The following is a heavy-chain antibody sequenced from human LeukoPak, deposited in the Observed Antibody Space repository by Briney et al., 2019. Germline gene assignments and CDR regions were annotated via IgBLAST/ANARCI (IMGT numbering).Heavy chain of an antibody. CDR1: GFTFSSYG. CDR2: TWYDGSSK. Sequence: GRSLRLSCAASGFTFSSYGMHWVRQAPGTGLEWVAVTWYDGSSKYYEDSVKGRFTISRDNSKNTLYLQMNSLRAEDTAVYYCAREDSRYSTGWYVVDWGQGTLVTVSS. CDR3: AREDSRYSTGWYVVD. V-gene: IGHV3-33*01. D-gene: IGHD6-13*01. J-gene: IGHJ4*02.